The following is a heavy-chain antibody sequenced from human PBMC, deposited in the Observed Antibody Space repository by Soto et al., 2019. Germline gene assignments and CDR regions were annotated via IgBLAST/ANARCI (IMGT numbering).Heavy chain of an antibody. CDR3: ARGQEVGAHFFDS. J-gene: IGHJ4*02. Sequence: PXGSLRLSCEASGXTFSGFEMDWVRQPTGKGLEWVSTICTAGDTYYAVSVKCRFTISRDNAKNSLSLQMNSLRAGDTAVYFCARGQEVGAHFFDSWGQGTQVTVSS. CDR2: ICTAGDT. D-gene: IGHD2-15*01. V-gene: IGHV3-13*01. CDR1: GXTFSGFE.